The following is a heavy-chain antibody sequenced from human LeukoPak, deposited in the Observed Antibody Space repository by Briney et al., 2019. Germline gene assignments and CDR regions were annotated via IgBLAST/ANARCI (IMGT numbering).Heavy chain of an antibody. CDR3: ARPDCSSTSCYRDDYYYGMDV. J-gene: IGHJ6*02. D-gene: IGHD2-2*01. V-gene: IGHV1-18*01. Sequence: EASVKVSRKASGYTFTSYGISWVRQAPGQGLEWMGWISAYNGNTNYAQKLQGRVTMTTDTSTSTAYMELRSLRSDDTAVYYCARPDCSSTSCYRDDYYYGMDVWGQGTTVTVSS. CDR1: GYTFTSYG. CDR2: ISAYNGNT.